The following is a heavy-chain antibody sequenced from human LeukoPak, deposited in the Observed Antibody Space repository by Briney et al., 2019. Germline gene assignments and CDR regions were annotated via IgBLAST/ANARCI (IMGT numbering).Heavy chain of an antibody. V-gene: IGHV5-51*01. CDR2: IYPGDSDT. CDR1: GYSFTSYC. J-gene: IGHJ4*02. CDR3: ARLPMFAVAGTQIEVYFDY. Sequence: GESLKISCKGSGYSFTSYCIGWVRHMPAKGLERMGIIYPGDSDTRYSPSFQGQVTTSADKSISTAYLQWSSLKASDTAMYYCARLPMFAVAGTQIEVYFDYWGQGTLVTVSS. D-gene: IGHD6-19*01.